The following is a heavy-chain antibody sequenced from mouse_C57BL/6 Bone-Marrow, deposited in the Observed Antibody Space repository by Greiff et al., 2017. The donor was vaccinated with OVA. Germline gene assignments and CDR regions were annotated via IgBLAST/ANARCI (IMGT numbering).Heavy chain of an antibody. V-gene: IGHV1-19*01. CDR1: GYTFTDYY. CDR2: INPYNGGT. J-gene: IGHJ3*01. D-gene: IGHD2-10*01. Sequence: EVQLQQSGPVLVKPGASVKMSCKASGYTFTDYYMNWVKQSHGKSLEWIGVINPYNGGTSYNQKFKGKATLTVDKSSSTAYMELNSLTSEDSAVYYCARAYYGNSWFAYWGQGTLVTVSA. CDR3: ARAYYGNSWFAY.